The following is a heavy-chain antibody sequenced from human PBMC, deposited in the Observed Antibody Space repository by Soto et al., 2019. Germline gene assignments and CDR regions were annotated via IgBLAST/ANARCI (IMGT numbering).Heavy chain of an antibody. CDR1: GGSISSGDYY. J-gene: IGHJ5*01. V-gene: IGHV4-30-4*01. Sequence: SETLSLTCTVSGGSISSGDYYWSWIRQPPGKGLEWIGYIYYSGSTYYNPSLKSRVTISVDTSKNQFSLKLSSVTAADTAVYYCARVIGEAGSYNWFDSWGQGTLVTVSS. CDR3: ARVIGEAGSYNWFDS. D-gene: IGHD6-13*01. CDR2: IYYSGST.